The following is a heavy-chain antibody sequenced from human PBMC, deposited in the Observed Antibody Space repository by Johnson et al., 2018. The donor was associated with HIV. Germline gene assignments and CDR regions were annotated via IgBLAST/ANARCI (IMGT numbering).Heavy chain of an antibody. J-gene: IGHJ3*02. CDR2: ISYDGSNK. Sequence: QVQLVESGGGVVQPGRSLRLSCAASGFTFSSYAMHWVRQAPGKGLEWVAVISYDGSNKYYADSVKGRFTISRDNSKNTLYLQMNSLRAEDTALYYCSRDPPNWNDGGGSGAFDIWGQGTMVTVSS. V-gene: IGHV3-30-3*01. CDR1: GFTFSSYA. CDR3: SRDPPNWNDGGGSGAFDI. D-gene: IGHD1-1*01.